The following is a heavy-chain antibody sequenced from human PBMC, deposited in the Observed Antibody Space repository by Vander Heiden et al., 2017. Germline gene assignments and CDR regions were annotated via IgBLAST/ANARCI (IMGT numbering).Heavy chain of an antibody. J-gene: IGHJ4*02. Sequence: QVQLQQSGPGLVKPSQTISLTCTIPRDRVSSVSAAWNLIRQSPSRVLEWLGRTYYRSKWYDGYAVSVKSRISINPDTSKNQFSLQLNSLTPEDTAVYYCAREYNGGNLDWGQGTLVTVSS. CDR2: TYYRSKWYD. CDR3: AREYNGGNLD. V-gene: IGHV6-1*01. D-gene: IGHD1-1*01. CDR1: RDRVSSVSAA.